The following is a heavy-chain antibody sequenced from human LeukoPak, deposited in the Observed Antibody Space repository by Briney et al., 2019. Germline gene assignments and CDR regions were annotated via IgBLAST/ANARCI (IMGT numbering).Heavy chain of an antibody. Sequence: PSETLSLTCAVDGRSFSGYYGSWIRQPPGKGLEWIGEINHSGSTNYNPSLKRRATISVDTSKNQFSLKLSSVTAADTAVYYCARGAAKDAFDIWGQGTMVTVSS. CDR3: ARGAAKDAFDI. J-gene: IGHJ3*02. CDR2: INHSGST. V-gene: IGHV4-34*01. CDR1: GRSFSGYY. D-gene: IGHD6-13*01.